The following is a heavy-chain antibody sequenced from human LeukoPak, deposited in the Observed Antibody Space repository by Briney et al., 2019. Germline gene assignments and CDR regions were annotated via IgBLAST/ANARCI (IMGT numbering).Heavy chain of an antibody. CDR2: INHSGST. CDR3: AKDRGSIAVAGIDY. J-gene: IGHJ4*02. Sequence: PSETLSLTCAVYGGSFSGYYWSWIRQPPGKGLEWIGEINHSGSTNYNPSLKSRVTISVDTSKNQFSLKLSSVTAADTAVYYCAKDRGSIAVAGIDYWGQGTLVTVSS. V-gene: IGHV4-34*01. CDR1: GGSFSGYY. D-gene: IGHD6-19*01.